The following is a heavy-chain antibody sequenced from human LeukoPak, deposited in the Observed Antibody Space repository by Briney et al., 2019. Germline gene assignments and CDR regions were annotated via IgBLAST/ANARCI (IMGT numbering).Heavy chain of an antibody. CDR1: GGSISSSSYY. CDR2: IYYSGST. Sequence: SETLSLTCTVSGGSISSSSYYWGWIRQPPGKGLEWIGSIYYSGSTYYNPSLKSRVTISVDTSKNQFSLKLSSVTAADTAVYYCARGYDSSGYYLDYWGQGTLVTVSS. CDR3: ARGYDSSGYYLDY. V-gene: IGHV4-39*01. D-gene: IGHD3-22*01. J-gene: IGHJ4*02.